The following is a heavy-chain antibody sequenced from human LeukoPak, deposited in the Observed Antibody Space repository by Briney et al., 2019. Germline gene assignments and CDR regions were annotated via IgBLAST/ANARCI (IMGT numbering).Heavy chain of an antibody. J-gene: IGHJ3*02. CDR1: GFTFSSYW. CDR3: VREYSSSSGRAFDI. D-gene: IGHD6-6*01. V-gene: IGHV3-74*01. CDR2: ISTDGSST. Sequence: GGSLRLSCAASGFTFSSYWMHWVRQAPGKGLVWVSRISTDGSSTNSADSVKGRSTISRDNAKNTLYLQMNSLRAEDTAVYYCVREYSSSSGRAFDIWGQGTMVTVSP.